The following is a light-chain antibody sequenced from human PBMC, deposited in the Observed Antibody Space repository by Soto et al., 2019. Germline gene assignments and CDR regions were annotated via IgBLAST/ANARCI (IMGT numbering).Light chain of an antibody. Sequence: EIVLTQSPGTLSLSPGERATLSCRASQSISRYWFGWYQQRPGQAPRLLIFDASTRATGIPDRFSGSGSGTDFTLTIGRLEPEDFEVYYCQYQGPSPPFTLGQGTTLEIK. V-gene: IGKV3-20*01. CDR2: DAS. CDR3: QYQGPSPPFT. CDR1: QSISRYW. J-gene: IGKJ2*01.